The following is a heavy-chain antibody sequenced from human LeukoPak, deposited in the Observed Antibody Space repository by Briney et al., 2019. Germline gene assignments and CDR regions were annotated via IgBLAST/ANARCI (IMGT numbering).Heavy chain of an antibody. CDR3: AKESGYDSSGYHDY. J-gene: IGHJ4*02. D-gene: IGHD3-22*01. CDR1: EFTFSSYA. CDR2: ISGSGEST. Sequence: PGGSLRLSCGASEFTFSSYAVSWVRQAPGKGLEWVSSISGSGESTYYADSVKGRLTISRDNSKNRLYLQMNSLRAEDTAVYYCAKESGYDSSGYHDYWGQGTLVTVSS. V-gene: IGHV3-23*01.